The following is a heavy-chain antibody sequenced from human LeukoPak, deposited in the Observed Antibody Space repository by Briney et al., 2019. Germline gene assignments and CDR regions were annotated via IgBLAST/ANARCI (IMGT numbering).Heavy chain of an antibody. V-gene: IGHV4-30-2*01. CDR1: GGSISSGGYP. CDR2: IYHSGST. CDR3: ARDSYSNYINWFDP. D-gene: IGHD4-11*01. J-gene: IGHJ5*02. Sequence: SETLSLTCAVSGGSISSGGYPWSWIRQPPGKGLEWIGYIYHSGSTYYNPSLKSRVTMSVDTSKNQFSLKLSSVTAADTAVYYCARDSYSNYINWFDPWGQGTLVTVSS.